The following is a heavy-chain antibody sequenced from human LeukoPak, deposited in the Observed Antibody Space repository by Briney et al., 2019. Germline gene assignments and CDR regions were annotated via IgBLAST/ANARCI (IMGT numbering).Heavy chain of an antibody. J-gene: IGHJ4*02. D-gene: IGHD5-24*01. CDR2: ISTGTYI. CDR1: GFTFSRFE. Sequence: PGGSLRLSCVASGFTFSRFEMNWVRQAPGKGLEWISHISTGTYIAYTDSVKGRFTISRDNAKNSLFLQMNSLRAEDTAVYYCAREIYKMGFDYWGQGTLVTVSS. CDR3: AREIYKMGFDY. V-gene: IGHV3-21*05.